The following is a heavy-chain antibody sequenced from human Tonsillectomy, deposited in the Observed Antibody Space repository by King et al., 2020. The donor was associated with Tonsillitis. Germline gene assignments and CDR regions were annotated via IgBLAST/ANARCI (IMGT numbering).Heavy chain of an antibody. Sequence: VTLKESGPALVKPTQTLTLTCTFSGFSLSTDGMRVSWLRQPPGRALEWLARIVWDDDEFYSTSLKTRLTISKDTSKNTMVLTMTNMDPVDTATYYCARHKIQRYYDVGSGYDAFDIWGQGTVVTVSS. CDR2: IVWDDDE. V-gene: IGHV2-70*04. CDR3: ARHKIQRYYDVGSGYDAFDI. CDR1: GFSLSTDGMR. J-gene: IGHJ3*02. D-gene: IGHD3-3*01.